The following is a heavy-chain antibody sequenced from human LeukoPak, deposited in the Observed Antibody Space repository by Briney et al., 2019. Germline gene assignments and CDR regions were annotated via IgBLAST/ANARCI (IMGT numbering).Heavy chain of an antibody. CDR3: ARGNYYCGGDCYTAEYFQH. D-gene: IGHD2-21*02. CDR1: GFTFTSYS. V-gene: IGHV3-21*01. Sequence: GGSLRLSCAASGFTFTSYSMNWVRQAPGKGLEWVSSITSTSSYIYYADSVKGRFAISRDNAKNSLYLQMDSLRAEDTAVYYCARGNYYCGGDCYTAEYFQHWGQGTRVTVSS. J-gene: IGHJ1*01. CDR2: ITSTSSYI.